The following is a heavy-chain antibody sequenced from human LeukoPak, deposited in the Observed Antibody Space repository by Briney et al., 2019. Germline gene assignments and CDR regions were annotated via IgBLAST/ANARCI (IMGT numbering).Heavy chain of an antibody. CDR2: IYYSGST. CDR1: GGSISSGDYY. CDR3: ARVVPAAIGAFDI. Sequence: SETLSLTCTVSGGSISSGDYYWSWIRQPPGKGLEWIGYIYYSGSTYYNPSLKSRVTISVDTSKYQFSLKLSSVTAADTAVYYCARVVPAAIGAFDIWGQGTMVTVSS. V-gene: IGHV4-30-4*08. D-gene: IGHD2-2*02. J-gene: IGHJ3*02.